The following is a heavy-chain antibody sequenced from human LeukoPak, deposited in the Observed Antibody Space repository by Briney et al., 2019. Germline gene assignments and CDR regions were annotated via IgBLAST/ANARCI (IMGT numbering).Heavy chain of an antibody. Sequence: PSETLSLTCTVSGGSISSNNYYWGWIRQPPGKGLEWIGSIYYGGYTYYNSSLKSRVTISVDTSKNQFSLKLSSVTAADTAVYYCARGESGYSSSWTTIFDYWGQGTLVTVSS. D-gene: IGHD6-13*01. J-gene: IGHJ4*02. V-gene: IGHV4-39*07. CDR1: GGSISSNNYY. CDR3: ARGESGYSSSWTTIFDY. CDR2: IYYGGYT.